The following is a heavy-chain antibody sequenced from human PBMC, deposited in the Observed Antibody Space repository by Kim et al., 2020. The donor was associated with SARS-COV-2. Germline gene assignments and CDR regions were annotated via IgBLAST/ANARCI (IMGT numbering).Heavy chain of an antibody. D-gene: IGHD6-25*01. Sequence: TNSDPSLKSRVTWSIDTSKNQFSLKLSSVTAADTAVYYCARERLDNWFDPWGQGTLVTVSS. CDR2: T. V-gene: IGHV4-4*06. J-gene: IGHJ5*02. CDR3: ARERLDNWFDP.